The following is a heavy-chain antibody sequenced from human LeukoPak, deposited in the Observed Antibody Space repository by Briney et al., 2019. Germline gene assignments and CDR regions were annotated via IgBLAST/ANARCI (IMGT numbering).Heavy chain of an antibody. CDR2: INHSGST. Sequence: SETLSLTCTVSGGSISSSSYYWGWIRQPPGKGLEWIGEINHSGSTNYNPSLKSRVTISVDTSKNQFSLKLSSVTAADTAVYYCARDLFDHEGDYWGQGTLVTVSS. D-gene: IGHD3-9*01. J-gene: IGHJ4*02. CDR3: ARDLFDHEGDY. CDR1: GGSISSSSYY. V-gene: IGHV4-39*07.